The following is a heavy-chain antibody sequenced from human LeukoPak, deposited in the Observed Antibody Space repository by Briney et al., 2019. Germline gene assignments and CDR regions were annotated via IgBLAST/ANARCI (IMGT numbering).Heavy chain of an antibody. J-gene: IGHJ4*02. Sequence: SVKVSCKASGYTFTGYYMHWVRQAPGQGLEWMGWINPNSGGTNYAQKFQGRVTMTRDTSISTAYMELSRLRSDDTAVYYCARVQDDYGGNPYYFDYWGQGTLVTVSS. CDR2: INPNSGGT. D-gene: IGHD4-23*01. CDR3: ARVQDDYGGNPYYFDY. V-gene: IGHV1-2*02. CDR1: GYTFTGYY.